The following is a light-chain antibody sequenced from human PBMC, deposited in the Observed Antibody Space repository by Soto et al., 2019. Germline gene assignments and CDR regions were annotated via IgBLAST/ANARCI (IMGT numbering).Light chain of an antibody. V-gene: IGKV1-39*01. CDR3: HQNFSKFLYT. CDR2: AAS. Sequence: DIQMTQSPSSLSASVGDRVTITCRASQSISSYLNWYQQKPGKAPKLLIYAASSLQSGVPSRFSGSGSGTAFTLTISSLQPEDFATYYCHQNFSKFLYTFGQGTKLEIK. J-gene: IGKJ2*01. CDR1: QSISSY.